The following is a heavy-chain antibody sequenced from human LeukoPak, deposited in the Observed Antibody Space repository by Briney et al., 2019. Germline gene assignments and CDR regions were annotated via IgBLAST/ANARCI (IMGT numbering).Heavy chain of an antibody. CDR3: ARGTYYDFWSGYYDDFDY. CDR1: GFTFSSYS. V-gene: IGHV3-21*01. D-gene: IGHD3-3*01. J-gene: IGHJ4*02. Sequence: GGSLRLSCAASGFTFSSYSMTWVRQAPGKGLEWVSSISSSSSYIYYADSVKGRFTISRDNAKNSLYLQMNSLRAGDTAVYYCARGTYYDFWSGYYDDFDYWGQGTLVTVSS. CDR2: ISSSSSYI.